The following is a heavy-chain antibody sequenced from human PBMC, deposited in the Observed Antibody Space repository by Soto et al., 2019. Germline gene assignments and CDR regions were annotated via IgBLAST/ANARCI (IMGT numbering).Heavy chain of an antibody. CDR2: INYSGST. CDR3: ARDNWNSSFDVLDI. Sequence: PSETLSLTCTVSGGSVRSGGYYWSWIRHHPGKGLEWIGYINYSGSTYYNPSLKSRLTISVDTSKNQFSLKLSSVTAADTAVYYCARDNWNSSFDVLDIWGQGTMVTVSS. D-gene: IGHD1-1*01. V-gene: IGHV4-31*03. J-gene: IGHJ3*02. CDR1: GGSVRSGGYY.